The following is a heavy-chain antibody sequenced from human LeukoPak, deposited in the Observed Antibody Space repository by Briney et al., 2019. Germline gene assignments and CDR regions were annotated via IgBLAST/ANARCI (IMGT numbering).Heavy chain of an antibody. CDR2: ISAYNGNT. CDR3: ARFYYEGDY. V-gene: IGHV1-18*01. CDR1: GYSFSRYG. D-gene: IGHD3-22*01. J-gene: IGHJ4*02. Sequence: ASVKVSCKASGYSFSRYGINWVRQAPGQGLEWMGRISAYNGNTKYAQKLQGRVTMTTDTSTSTAYMELRSLRSEDTAVYYCARFYYEGDYWGQGTLVTVSS.